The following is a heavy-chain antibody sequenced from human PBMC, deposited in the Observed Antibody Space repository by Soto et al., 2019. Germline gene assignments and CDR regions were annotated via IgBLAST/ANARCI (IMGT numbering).Heavy chain of an antibody. V-gene: IGHV3-30-3*01. CDR3: ARELLAAAGGFDY. J-gene: IGHJ4*02. Sequence: GALRLSCAASGFTFSSYAMHWVRQAPGKGLEWVAVISYDGSNKYYADSVKGRFTISRDNSKNTLYLQMNSLRAEDTAVYYCARELLAAAGGFDYWGQGTLVTVSS. CDR2: ISYDGSNK. CDR1: GFTFSSYA. D-gene: IGHD6-13*01.